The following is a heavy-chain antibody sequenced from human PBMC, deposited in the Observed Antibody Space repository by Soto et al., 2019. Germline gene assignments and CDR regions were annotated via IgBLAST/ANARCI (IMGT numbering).Heavy chain of an antibody. CDR2: IYHSGST. V-gene: IGHV4-30-2*01. D-gene: IGHD6-19*01. CDR1: GGSISSGGNS. Sequence: SETLSLTCAVSGGSISSGGNSWSWIRQPPGKGLEWIGYIYHSGSTYYNPSLKSRVTISVDRSKNQFSLKLSSVTAADTAVYYCARAGGLGAVAVDYWGRGTLVTVS. CDR3: ARAGGLGAVAVDY. J-gene: IGHJ4*02.